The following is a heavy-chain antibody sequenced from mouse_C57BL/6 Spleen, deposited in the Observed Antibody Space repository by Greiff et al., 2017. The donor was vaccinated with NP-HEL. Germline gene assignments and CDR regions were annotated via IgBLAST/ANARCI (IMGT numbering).Heavy chain of an antibody. CDR2: IDPETGGT. V-gene: IGHV1-15*01. CDR1: GYTFTDYE. D-gene: IGHD2-3*01. CDR3: TSYDGYYFDY. Sequence: VKVVESGAELVRPGASVTLSCKASGYTFTDYEMHWVKQTPVHGLEWIGAIDPETGGTAYNQKFKGKAILTADTSSSTAYMELRSLTSEDSAVYYCTSYDGYYFDYWGQGTTLTVSS. J-gene: IGHJ2*01.